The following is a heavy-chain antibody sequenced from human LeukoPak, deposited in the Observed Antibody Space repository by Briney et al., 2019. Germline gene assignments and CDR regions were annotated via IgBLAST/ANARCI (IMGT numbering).Heavy chain of an antibody. CDR2: IYYSGST. Sequence: SETLSLTCTVSGGSISSHYWSWIRQPPGKGLEWIGYIYYSGSTNYNPSLKSRVTISVDTSKNQFSLKLSSVTAADTAVYYCAGDRVDPYYYYMDVWGKGTTVTVSS. D-gene: IGHD3-3*01. CDR3: AGDRVDPYYYYMDV. CDR1: GGSISSHY. V-gene: IGHV4-59*11. J-gene: IGHJ6*03.